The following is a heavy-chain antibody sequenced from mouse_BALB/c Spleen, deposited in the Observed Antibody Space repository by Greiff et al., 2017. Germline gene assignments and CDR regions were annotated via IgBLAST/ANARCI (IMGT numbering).Heavy chain of an antibody. V-gene: IGHV1S81*02. CDR1: GYTFTSYY. D-gene: IGHD4-1*01. CDR3: ARGRNWDVDY. J-gene: IGHJ2*01. Sequence: QVQLQQSGAELVKPGASVKLSCKASGYTFTSYYMYWVKQTPGQGLEWIGEINPSNGGTNFNEKFKSKATLTVDKSSSTAYMQLSSLTSEDSAVYYCARGRNWDVDYWGQGTTLTVSS. CDR2: INPSNGGT.